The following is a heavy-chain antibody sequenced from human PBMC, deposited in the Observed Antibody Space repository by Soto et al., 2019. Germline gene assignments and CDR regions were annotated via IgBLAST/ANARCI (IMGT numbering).Heavy chain of an antibody. CDR2: IFEGGST. D-gene: IGHD3-22*01. V-gene: IGHV4-39*01. CDR1: ADSIYSSTYY. J-gene: IGHJ4*02. Sequence: PSETLSLTCTVSADSIYSSTYYWGWIRQPPGKGLEWIGNIFEGGSTYYKSSLKSRVTISMDTSENQFSLKLSSVTAADTAVYYCARLGGTYHDSNAAGGYFDYWGQGTMVTVSS. CDR3: ARLGGTYHDSNAAGGYFDY.